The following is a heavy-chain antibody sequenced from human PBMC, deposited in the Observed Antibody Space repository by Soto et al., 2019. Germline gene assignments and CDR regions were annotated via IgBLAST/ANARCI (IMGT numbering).Heavy chain of an antibody. CDR1: GGTFSSYA. D-gene: IGHD4-17*01. CDR3: ARDSGGTTVAFGMDF. V-gene: IGHV1-69*01. J-gene: IGHJ6*02. CDR2: IIPILGTA. Sequence: QVQLVQSGAEVKKPGSSVKVSCKASGGTFSSYAISWVRQAPGPGLEWMGGIIPILGTANYAQKCQGRVTITADESTSTAYMELSRLRSEDTAVYYCARDSGGTTVAFGMDFWGQGTTVTVS.